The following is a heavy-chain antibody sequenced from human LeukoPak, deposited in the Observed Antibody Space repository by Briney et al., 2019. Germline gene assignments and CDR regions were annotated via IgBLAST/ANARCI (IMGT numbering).Heavy chain of an antibody. Sequence: GGSLRLSCAASGFTVSSNYMSWVRQAPGKGQEGVSVIYSGGSTYYADSVKGRFTISRDDAKNTLYLQMNSLRAEDTAVYYWARETEYYGSGSYYIGYWGQGTLVTVSS. V-gene: IGHV3-53*01. CDR2: IYSGGST. CDR1: GFTVSSNY. J-gene: IGHJ4*02. CDR3: ARETEYYGSGSYYIGY. D-gene: IGHD3-10*01.